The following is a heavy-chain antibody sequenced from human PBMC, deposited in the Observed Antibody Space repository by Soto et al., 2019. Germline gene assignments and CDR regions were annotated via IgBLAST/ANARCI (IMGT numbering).Heavy chain of an antibody. V-gene: IGHV3-30*03. J-gene: IGHJ4*02. CDR2: ISYDGSNK. CDR1: GFTFSSYG. CDR3: ARDKDWAFDY. Sequence: GGSLRLSCAASGFTFSSYGIHWVRQAPGKGLEWVAIISYDGSNKYYTDSVKGRFTISRDNSQNTLYLQMNSLRAEDTAIYYCARDKDWAFDYWGQGTLVTVSS. D-gene: IGHD3-9*01.